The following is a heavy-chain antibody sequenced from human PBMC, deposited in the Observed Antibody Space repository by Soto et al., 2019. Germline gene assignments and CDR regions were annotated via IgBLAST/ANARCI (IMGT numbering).Heavy chain of an antibody. J-gene: IGHJ4*02. CDR3: ARNPHYGDPTVPFDY. D-gene: IGHD4-17*01. Sequence: GASVKVSCKVSGYTLTELSMHWVRQAPGKGLEWMGGFDPEDGETIYAQKFQGRVTMTEDTSTDTAYMELSSLRSEDTAVYYCARNPHYGDPTVPFDYWCQGTLVTVSS. CDR1: GYTLTELS. CDR2: FDPEDGET. V-gene: IGHV1-24*01.